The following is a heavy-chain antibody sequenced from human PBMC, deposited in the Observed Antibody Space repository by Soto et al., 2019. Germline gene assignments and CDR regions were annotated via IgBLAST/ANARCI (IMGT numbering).Heavy chain of an antibody. V-gene: IGHV1-69*04. CDR1: GGTFSSYT. Sequence: GASVKVSCKASGGTFSSYTISWVRQAPGQGLEWMGRIIPILGIANYAQKFQGRVTITADKSTSTAYMELSSLRSEDTAVYYCARDKDVVVPGDWFDPWGQGTPVTVSS. CDR2: IIPILGIA. D-gene: IGHD2-2*01. CDR3: ARDKDVVVPGDWFDP. J-gene: IGHJ5*02.